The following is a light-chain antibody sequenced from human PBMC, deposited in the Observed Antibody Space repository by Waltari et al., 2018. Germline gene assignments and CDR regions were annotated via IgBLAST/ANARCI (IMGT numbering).Light chain of an antibody. J-gene: IGKJ1*01. CDR3: LQYSSSPWT. CDR1: QTINTW. Sequence: DIQMTQSPSTLSASVGDRVTITCRASQTINTWLAWYQQKPGKAPNLLIYRTSTLESGVPSRFSGSGSGTEFTLTISSLQPEDFATYYCLQYSSSPWTFGQGTKVEIK. V-gene: IGKV1-5*03. CDR2: RTS.